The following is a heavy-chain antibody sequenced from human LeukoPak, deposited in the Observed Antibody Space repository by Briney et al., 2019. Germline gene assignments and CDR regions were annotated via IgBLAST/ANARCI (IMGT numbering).Heavy chain of an antibody. V-gene: IGHV3-48*01. CDR2: IGSSGSPI. Sequence: GGSLRLSCAASGFTFNTYSMNWVRQAPGKGLEWISYIGSSGSPIYYADSVKGRFTISRDNAKNSLYLQMNSLRAEDTAVYHCARGANALDTQVGYFDYWGQGTLVTVSS. J-gene: IGHJ4*02. CDR3: ARGANALDTQVGYFDY. D-gene: IGHD5-18*01. CDR1: GFTFNTYS.